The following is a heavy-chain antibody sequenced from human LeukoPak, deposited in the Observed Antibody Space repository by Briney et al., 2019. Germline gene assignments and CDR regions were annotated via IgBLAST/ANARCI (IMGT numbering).Heavy chain of an antibody. CDR2: IYYSGST. CDR3: ARQPLYYYGSGSPTTFDY. CDR1: GGSISSSSYY. J-gene: IGHJ4*02. V-gene: IGHV4-39*01. Sequence: SETLSLTCTVSGGSISSSSYYWGWIRQPPGKGLEWIGSIYYSGSTYYNPSLKSRVTTSVDASKNQFSLKLSSVTAADTAVYFCARQPLYYYGSGSPTTFDYWGQGTLATVSS. D-gene: IGHD3-10*01.